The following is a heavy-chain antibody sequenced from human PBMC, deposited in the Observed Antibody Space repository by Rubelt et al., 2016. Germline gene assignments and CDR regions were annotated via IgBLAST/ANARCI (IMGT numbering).Heavy chain of an antibody. V-gene: IGHV1-18*01. J-gene: IGHJ4*02. D-gene: IGHD1-26*01. CDR2: ISAYNGNT. Sequence: VQLVQSGAEVKKPGESLKISCKGSGYSFTSYGISWVRQAPGQGLEWMGWISAYNGNTNSAPKLQGRVTMTTDTSTSTAYMELRGLRSDDTAVYYCVGVEPADYWGQGTLVTVSS. CDR3: VGVEPADY. CDR1: GYSFTSYG.